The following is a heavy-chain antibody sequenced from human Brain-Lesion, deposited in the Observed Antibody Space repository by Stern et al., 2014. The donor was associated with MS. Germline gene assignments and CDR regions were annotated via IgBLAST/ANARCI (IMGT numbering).Heavy chain of an antibody. CDR3: ARRSTVISLYRWFDP. D-gene: IGHD4-23*01. CDR1: GGSFIGYS. Sequence: QLQLQQWGAGLLKPSETLSLTCAVSGGSFIGYSWTWIRQPPGKGLEWIGEIADGSTTNYNPPLLSRVTISADSSTKQIFLKLRSVTAADTAVYYCARRSTVISLYRWFDPWGQGTQVTVFS. CDR2: IADGSTT. J-gene: IGHJ5*02. V-gene: IGHV4-34*01.